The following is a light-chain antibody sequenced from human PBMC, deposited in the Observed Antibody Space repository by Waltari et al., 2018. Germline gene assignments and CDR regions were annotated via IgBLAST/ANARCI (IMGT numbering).Light chain of an antibody. V-gene: IGLV2-14*01. CDR3: LSYTNTAVRV. Sequence: QSALTQPASVSGSPGQAITISCTGSSSDVGANNYVSWYRQYPGKAPQVLIYEVSNRPSGVSNRFSGSRSGNPASLTISGLQAEDEADYYCLSYTNTAVRVFGGGTRLTVL. CDR2: EVS. CDR1: SSDVGANNY. J-gene: IGLJ3*02.